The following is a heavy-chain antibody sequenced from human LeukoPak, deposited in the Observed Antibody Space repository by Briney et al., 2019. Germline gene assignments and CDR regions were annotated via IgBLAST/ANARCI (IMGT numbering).Heavy chain of an antibody. D-gene: IGHD2-2*01. CDR1: GFTVNNNY. Sequence: GGSLRLSCVASGFTVNNNYMNWVRQGPGKGLEWVSVISSGGSTYYADSVTGRFTISRDNAKNSLYLQMNSLRAEDTAVYYCARVFYELLSTGHMDVWGKGTTVTVSS. CDR2: ISSGGST. V-gene: IGHV3-53*01. CDR3: ARVFYELLSTGHMDV. J-gene: IGHJ6*03.